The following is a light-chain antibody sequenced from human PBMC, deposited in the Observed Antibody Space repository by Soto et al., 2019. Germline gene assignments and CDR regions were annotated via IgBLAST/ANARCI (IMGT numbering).Light chain of an antibody. Sequence: EIVLTQSPGTLSLSPGERATLSCRASQSVSSCYLAWYQQQPGQGPRLLIYGASSRATGIPDRFSGSWSGTDFTLTISSLEPEDFAVYYCQQYGSSPPWTFGQGTKVEMK. V-gene: IGKV3-20*01. J-gene: IGKJ1*01. CDR2: GAS. CDR3: QQYGSSPPWT. CDR1: QSVSSCY.